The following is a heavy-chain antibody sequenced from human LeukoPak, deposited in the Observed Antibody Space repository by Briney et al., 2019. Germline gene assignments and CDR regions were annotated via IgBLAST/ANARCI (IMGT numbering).Heavy chain of an antibody. CDR2: IKQDGSEK. J-gene: IGHJ4*02. Sequence: GGSLRLSCAASGFTFSSDWMSWVRQAPGKGLEWVANIKQDGSEKYYVDSVKGRFTISRDNAKNSLYLQMNSLRAEDTAVYYCARDRLAAMVYITDYWGQGTLVTVSS. CDR1: GFTFSSDW. D-gene: IGHD5-18*01. V-gene: IGHV3-7*01. CDR3: ARDRLAAMVYITDY.